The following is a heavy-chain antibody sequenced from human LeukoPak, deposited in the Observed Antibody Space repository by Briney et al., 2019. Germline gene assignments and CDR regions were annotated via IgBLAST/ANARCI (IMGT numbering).Heavy chain of an antibody. D-gene: IGHD2-2*01. J-gene: IGHJ5*02. CDR1: GFTFSNVW. CDR3: TTADIVVVPAATGYNWFDP. CDR2: IKSKTDGGTT. Sequence: PGGSLRLSCAASGFTFSNVWMSWVRQAPGKGLEWVGRIKSKTDGGTTDYAAPVKGRFTISRDDSKNTLYLQMNSLKTEDTAVYYCTTADIVVVPAATGYNWFDPWGQGTLVTVSS. V-gene: IGHV3-15*01.